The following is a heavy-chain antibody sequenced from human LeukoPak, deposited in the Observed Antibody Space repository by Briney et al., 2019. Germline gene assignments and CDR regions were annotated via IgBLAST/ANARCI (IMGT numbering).Heavy chain of an antibody. V-gene: IGHV5-51*01. J-gene: IGHJ3*02. Sequence: GESLQISCQGSGYSFTSYWIGWVRQMPGKGLEWMGIIYPGDSDTRYSPSFQGQVTISADKSISTAYLQWSSLKASDTAMYYCARRGPDTSGSYWAAAFDIWGQGTMVTVSS. D-gene: IGHD1-26*01. CDR2: IYPGDSDT. CDR1: GYSFTSYW. CDR3: ARRGPDTSGSYWAAAFDI.